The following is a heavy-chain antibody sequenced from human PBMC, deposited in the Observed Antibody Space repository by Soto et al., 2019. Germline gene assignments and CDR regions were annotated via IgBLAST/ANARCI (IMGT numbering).Heavy chain of an antibody. CDR2: IYWDDDK. Sequence: QITLKESGPSLVNPTQTLTLTCTFSGFSLTTTGVGVVWIRQPPGKALEWLALIYWDDDKHYSPSLRSRLTVTKDTTKNQVVLTLTNVDPADTGTYFCAHVGVLDQWLYRLDHWGQGTLVTVSS. V-gene: IGHV2-5*02. CDR1: GFSLTTTGVG. D-gene: IGHD6-19*01. CDR3: AHVGVLDQWLYRLDH. J-gene: IGHJ4*02.